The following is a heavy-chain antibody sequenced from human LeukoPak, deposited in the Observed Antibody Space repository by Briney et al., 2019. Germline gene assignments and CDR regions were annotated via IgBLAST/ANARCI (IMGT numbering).Heavy chain of an antibody. J-gene: IGHJ4*02. V-gene: IGHV3-49*03. Sequence: PGGSLRLSCKASGFTFGDYAMSWICQAPGKGLEWVGFIRSKAYGETADYAASVKGRFTISRDDSKAIAYLQMNSLKTEDTAVYHCTRDRGAYNLYDYWGQGTLVTVSS. D-gene: IGHD1-1*01. CDR2: IRSKAYGETA. CDR1: GFTFGDYA. CDR3: TRDRGAYNLYDY.